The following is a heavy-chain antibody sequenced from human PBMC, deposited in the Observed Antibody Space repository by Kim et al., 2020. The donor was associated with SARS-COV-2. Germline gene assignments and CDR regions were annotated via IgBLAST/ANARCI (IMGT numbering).Heavy chain of an antibody. J-gene: IGHJ3*02. CDR2: ISSSGNN. D-gene: IGHD4-17*01. Sequence: SETLSLTCAVSGGSLSNYQWSWVRQPPGKGLEWIGYISSSGNNNYNPSLESRVTISLDTSKKQFSLSLRSVTAADTAAYYCARDGTVNRLHLRTHDAFD. CDR1: GGSLSNYQ. CDR3: ARDGTVNRLHLRTHDAFD. V-gene: IGHV4-59*01.